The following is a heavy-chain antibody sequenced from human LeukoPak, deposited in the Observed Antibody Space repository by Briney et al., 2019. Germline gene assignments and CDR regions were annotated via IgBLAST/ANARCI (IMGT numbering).Heavy chain of an antibody. Sequence: GWSLRLSCAASGFTVSSNYMSWVRQAPGKGLEWVSVIYSGGSTYYADSVKGRFTISRDNSKNTLYLQMNSLRAEDTAVYYCARDRSYYDILTDGMDVWGQGTTVTVSS. CDR3: ARDRSYYDILTDGMDV. D-gene: IGHD3-9*01. CDR2: IYSGGST. CDR1: GFTVSSNY. V-gene: IGHV3-66*01. J-gene: IGHJ6*02.